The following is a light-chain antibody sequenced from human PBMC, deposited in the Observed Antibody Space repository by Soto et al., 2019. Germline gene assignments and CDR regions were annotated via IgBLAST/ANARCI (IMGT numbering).Light chain of an antibody. J-gene: IGKJ2*01. CDR3: MEGKRWPYS. V-gene: IGKV2-30*02. CDR2: EVS. Sequence: DVVMTQSPLSLPVTLGQPASVSCRSSQSLVHSGGDTYLDWLQLRPGQSPRRLIYEVSKRDSGVPDRFSGSGSGTEFTLKISRVEAEDVGIYFCMEGKRWPYSFGQGTKLEIK. CDR1: QSLVHSGGDTY.